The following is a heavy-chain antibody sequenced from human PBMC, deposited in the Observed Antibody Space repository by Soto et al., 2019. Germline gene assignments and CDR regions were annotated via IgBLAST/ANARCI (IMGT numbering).Heavy chain of an antibody. CDR1: GFGYSDNW. D-gene: IGHD3-10*01. V-gene: IGHV3-7*05. Sequence: GSLRLSCTVSGFGYSDNWMTWVRQAPGKGLEWVAKIKPDGTGKDYVDSVKGRFTISRDNARNSLYLQMNNLRAEDTAIYYCTRETWFRIDYWGQGALVTVSS. CDR2: IKPDGTGK. CDR3: TRETWFRIDY. J-gene: IGHJ4*02.